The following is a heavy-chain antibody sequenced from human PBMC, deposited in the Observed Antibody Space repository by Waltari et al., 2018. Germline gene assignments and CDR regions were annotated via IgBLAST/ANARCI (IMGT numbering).Heavy chain of an antibody. J-gene: IGHJ5*02. CDR3: AREVYYDSSGYYYSGWFDP. CDR2: INAGNGNT. D-gene: IGHD3-22*01. CDR1: GYTFTSYA. Sequence: QVQLVQSGAEVKKPGASVKVSCKASGYTFTSYAMHWVRQAPGHRLEWMGWINAGNGNTKYSQEFQGRVTITRDTSASTAYMELSSLRSEDMAVYYCAREVYYDSSGYYYSGWFDPWGQGTLVTVSS. V-gene: IGHV1-3*03.